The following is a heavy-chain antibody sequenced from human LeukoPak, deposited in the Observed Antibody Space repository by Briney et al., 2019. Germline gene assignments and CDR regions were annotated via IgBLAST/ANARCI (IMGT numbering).Heavy chain of an antibody. V-gene: IGHV3-21*06. J-gene: IGHJ3*02. CDR3: VRAWGGGSYSDAFDI. Sequence: GGSLRLSCAASGFTFSYYNMNWVRQAPGKGLEWVSSISSSSSHIYYADSVKGRFTISRDNAKNSLYLQMSSLRVEDTAVFYCVRAWGGGSYSDAFDIWGQGTMVTVPS. D-gene: IGHD1-26*01. CDR1: GFTFSYYN. CDR2: ISSSSSHI.